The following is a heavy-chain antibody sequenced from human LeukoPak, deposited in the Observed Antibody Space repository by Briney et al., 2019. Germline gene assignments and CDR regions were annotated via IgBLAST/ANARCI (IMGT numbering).Heavy chain of an antibody. J-gene: IGHJ4*02. V-gene: IGHV4-34*01. CDR1: GGSFSGYY. CDR2: INHSGST. CDR3: ASGGSGSLK. Sequence: PSETLSLTCADYGGSFSGYYWSWIRQPPGKGLEWIGEINHSGSTNYNPSLKSRVTISVDTSKNQFSLKLSSVTAADTAVYYCASGGSGSLKWGQGTLVTVSS. D-gene: IGHD3-10*01.